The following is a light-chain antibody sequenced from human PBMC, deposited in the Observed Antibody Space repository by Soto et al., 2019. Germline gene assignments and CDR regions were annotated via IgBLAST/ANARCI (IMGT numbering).Light chain of an antibody. CDR3: HQFNSYPIT. CDR2: DAS. Sequence: AIQLTQSPSSLSASVGDRVTITCRASQGISSALAWYQQKPGKAPKLLIYDASSLESGVPSRFSGSGSGTDFTLTISSLQPEYFATYYCHQFNSYPITFGQGTRLEIK. J-gene: IGKJ5*01. CDR1: QGISSA. V-gene: IGKV1-13*02.